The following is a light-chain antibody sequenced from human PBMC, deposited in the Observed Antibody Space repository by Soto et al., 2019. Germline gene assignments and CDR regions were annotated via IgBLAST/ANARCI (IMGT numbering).Light chain of an antibody. J-gene: IGKJ1*01. CDR1: QSVSSF. CDR2: GAS. CDR3: QQYGSSPNT. Sequence: EIVLTQSPGTLSLSPGERATLSCRAGQSVSSFLAWYQKKPGQAPRLLIYGASSRATGIPDRLSGSGSGTDFILTIARLEPEDFAVYYCQQYGSSPNTFGQGTKVEIK. V-gene: IGKV3-20*01.